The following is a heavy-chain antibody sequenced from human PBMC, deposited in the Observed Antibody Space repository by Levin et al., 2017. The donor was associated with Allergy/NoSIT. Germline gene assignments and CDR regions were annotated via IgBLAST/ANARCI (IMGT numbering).Heavy chain of an antibody. Sequence: LSLPCAASGFTFSNSAMSWVRQVPGKGLEWVSAISGSGSGTYYADSVKGCFAISRDNSKNTLYLQMSSLRAEDTAVYYCAKRVVTTVPPYYFDYWGQGSLVTVSS. CDR2: ISGSGSGT. V-gene: IGHV3-23*01. D-gene: IGHD4-17*01. J-gene: IGHJ4*02. CDR3: AKRVVTTVPPYYFDY. CDR1: GFTFSNSA.